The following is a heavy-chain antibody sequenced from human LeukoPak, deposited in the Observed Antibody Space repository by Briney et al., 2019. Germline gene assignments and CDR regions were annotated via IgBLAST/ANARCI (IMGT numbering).Heavy chain of an antibody. D-gene: IGHD1-26*01. Sequence: SSVKVSCKASGGTFSSYTISWVRQAPGQGLEWMGRIIPILGIANYAQKFQGRVTITADKSTSTAYMELSSLRSEDTAVYYCARVGSSGSPTYFAYWGQGTLVTVSS. CDR2: IIPILGIA. V-gene: IGHV1-69*02. CDR3: ARVGSSGSPTYFAY. CDR1: GGTFSSYT. J-gene: IGHJ4*02.